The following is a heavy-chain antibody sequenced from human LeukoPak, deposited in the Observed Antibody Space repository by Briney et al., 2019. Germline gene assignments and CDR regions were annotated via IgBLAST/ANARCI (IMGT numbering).Heavy chain of an antibody. CDR1: GGTFSSYA. J-gene: IGHJ4*02. CDR3: AGDLPPDSYYFDY. V-gene: IGHV1-69*04. CDR2: IIPILGIA. Sequence: ASVKVSCKASGGTFSSYAISWVRQAPGQGLEWMGRIIPILGIANYAQKFQGRVTITADKSTSTAYMELSSLRSEDTAVYYCAGDLPPDSYYFDYWGQGTLVTVSS.